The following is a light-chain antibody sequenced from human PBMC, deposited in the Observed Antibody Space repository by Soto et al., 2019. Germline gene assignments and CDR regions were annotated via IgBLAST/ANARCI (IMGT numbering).Light chain of an antibody. Sequence: DIHLTQSPSFLSASVGDRVTITCRASQDISSYLVWYHREPGKAPKLLIYTASTLQSGVPSRFSGGGSATEFTLPFSSLPPEDFAPYYFQQVFDYPLPFGGGTEVEIK. V-gene: IGKV1-9*01. CDR1: QDISSY. CDR3: QQVFDYPLP. J-gene: IGKJ4*01. CDR2: TAS.